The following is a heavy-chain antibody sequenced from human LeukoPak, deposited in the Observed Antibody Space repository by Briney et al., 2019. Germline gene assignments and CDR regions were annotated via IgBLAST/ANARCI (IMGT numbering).Heavy chain of an antibody. D-gene: IGHD1-1*01. V-gene: IGHV5-51*01. Sequence: GESLKISCKGSGYSFTSYWIGWVRQMPGKGLEWMGIINPGDSETKYSPSFQGQVTISADKSISTAYLQWSSLKASDSAMYYCARRLDYWYFDLWGRGTLVTVSS. CDR1: GYSFTSYW. J-gene: IGHJ2*01. CDR3: ARRLDYWYFDL. CDR2: INPGDSET.